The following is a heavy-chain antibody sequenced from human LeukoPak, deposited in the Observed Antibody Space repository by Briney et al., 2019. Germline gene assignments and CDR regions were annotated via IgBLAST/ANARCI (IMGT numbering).Heavy chain of an antibody. Sequence: ASVKVSCKASGYTFTGYYMHWARQAPGQGLEWMGWINPNSGGTNYAQKFQGRVTMTTDTSTSTAYMELRSLRSDDTAVYYCARDRITMIVAGDAFDIWGQGTMVTVSS. V-gene: IGHV1-2*02. D-gene: IGHD3-22*01. J-gene: IGHJ3*02. CDR1: GYTFTGYY. CDR3: ARDRITMIVAGDAFDI. CDR2: INPNSGGT.